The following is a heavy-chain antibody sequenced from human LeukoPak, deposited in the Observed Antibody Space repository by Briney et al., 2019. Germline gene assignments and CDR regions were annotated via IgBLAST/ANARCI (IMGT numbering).Heavy chain of an antibody. J-gene: IGHJ4*02. D-gene: IGHD6-13*01. Sequence: SETLSLTCTVSGGSITNYYWSWIRQPPGKGLEWIGDIYYSESTNYNPSLKSRVTISVDTSKNQFSLKLSSVTAADTAVYYCARGVAAAGTGGGAFDYWGQGTLVTVSS. V-gene: IGHV4-59*01. CDR1: GGSITNYY. CDR3: ARGVAAAGTGGGAFDY. CDR2: IYYSEST.